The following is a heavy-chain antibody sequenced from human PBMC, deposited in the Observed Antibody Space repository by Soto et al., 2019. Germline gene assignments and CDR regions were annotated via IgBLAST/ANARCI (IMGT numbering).Heavy chain of an antibody. J-gene: IGHJ4*02. CDR2: IYPGDSDT. D-gene: IGHD6-19*01. CDR1: GYSFTSYW. CDR3: ARHNEAVAATY. Sequence: GESLKISCKASGYSFTSYWIGWVRQIPGKGLEWMGVIYPGDSDTRYSPSFQGQVTISADKSISTAYLQWSSLKASDTAVYFCARHNEAVAATYWGQRTLVTVSS. V-gene: IGHV5-51*01.